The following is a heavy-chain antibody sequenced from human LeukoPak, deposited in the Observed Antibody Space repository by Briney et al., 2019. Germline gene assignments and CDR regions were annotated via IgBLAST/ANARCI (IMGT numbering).Heavy chain of an antibody. V-gene: IGHV4-59*12. CDR1: GGSISSYY. CDR3: ARDGVSVDWYFDL. Sequence: SETLSLTCTVSGGSISSYYWSWIRQPPGKGLEWIGSIYYSGSTYYNPSLKSRVTISVDTSKNQFSLKPSSVTAAVTAVYYCARDGVSVDWYFDLWGRGTLVTVSS. CDR2: IYYSGST. J-gene: IGHJ2*01. D-gene: IGHD3-10*01.